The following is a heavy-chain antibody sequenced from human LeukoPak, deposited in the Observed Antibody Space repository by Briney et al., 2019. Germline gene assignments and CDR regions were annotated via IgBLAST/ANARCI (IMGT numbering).Heavy chain of an antibody. CDR1: GGSFSGYY. J-gene: IGHJ5*02. CDR2: IDHGGST. CDR3: ARGEICSSTSCYDHWFDP. V-gene: IGHV4-34*01. Sequence: SETLSLTCAVYGGSFSGYYWSWIRQPPGKGLEWIGEIDHGGSTNYNPSLKSRVTISVDTSKNQSSLKLSSVTAADTAVYYCARGEICSSTSCYDHWFDPWGQGTLVTVSS. D-gene: IGHD2-2*01.